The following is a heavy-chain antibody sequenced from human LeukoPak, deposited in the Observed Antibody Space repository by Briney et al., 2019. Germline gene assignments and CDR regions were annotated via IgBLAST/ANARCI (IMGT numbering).Heavy chain of an antibody. V-gene: IGHV3-48*04. Sequence: PGGSLRLSCAPSGFTFSHYWMSWVRQAPGRGLEWVSYISSSGSTIYYADSVKGRFTISRDNAKNSLYLQMNSLRAEDTAVYYCAELGITMIGGVWGKGTTVTISS. D-gene: IGHD3-10*02. J-gene: IGHJ6*04. CDR1: GFTFSHYW. CDR2: ISSSGSTI. CDR3: AELGITMIGGV.